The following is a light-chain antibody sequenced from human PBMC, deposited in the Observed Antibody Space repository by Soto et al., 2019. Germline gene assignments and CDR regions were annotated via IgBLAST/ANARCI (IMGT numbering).Light chain of an antibody. V-gene: IGKV3-20*01. CDR1: QSVSSSY. J-gene: IGKJ4*01. CDR3: QQYGSSPLT. CDR2: GAS. Sequence: EIELTQSPGTLSLSPVERATLSCMASQSVSSSYLAWYQQKPGQAPRLLIYGASSRATGIPDRFSGSGSGTDFTLTISRLEPEDFAVYYCQQYGSSPLTFGGGTKVDIK.